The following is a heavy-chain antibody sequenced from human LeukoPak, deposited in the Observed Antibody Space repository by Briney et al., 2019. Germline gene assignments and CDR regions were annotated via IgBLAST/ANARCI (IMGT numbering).Heavy chain of an antibody. J-gene: IGHJ3*02. CDR3: VRLDLRYYYDSSGYFDTFDI. Sequence: GGSLRLSCAASGFNFSSDSMNWVRQAPGKGLEWVSYISRSSTTKYYADSVKGRFTISRDNAKNSLYLQMNSLRDEDTAVYCCVRLDLRYYYDSSGYFDTFDIWGQGTMVTVSS. CDR2: ISRSSTTK. CDR1: GFNFSSDS. V-gene: IGHV3-48*02. D-gene: IGHD3-22*01.